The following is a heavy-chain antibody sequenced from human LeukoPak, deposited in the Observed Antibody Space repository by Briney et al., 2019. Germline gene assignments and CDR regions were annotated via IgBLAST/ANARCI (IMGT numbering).Heavy chain of an antibody. D-gene: IGHD6-19*01. CDR1: GYTFTGYY. CDR2: INPNSGGT. V-gene: IGHV1-2*02. Sequence: ASVKVSCKASGYTFTGYYMHWVRQAPGQGLEWMGWINPNSGGTNYAQKFQGRVTMTRDTSISTAYMELSRLRSDDTAVYYCATVAGTLLYMDVWGKRTTVTVSS. J-gene: IGHJ6*03. CDR3: ATVAGTLLYMDV.